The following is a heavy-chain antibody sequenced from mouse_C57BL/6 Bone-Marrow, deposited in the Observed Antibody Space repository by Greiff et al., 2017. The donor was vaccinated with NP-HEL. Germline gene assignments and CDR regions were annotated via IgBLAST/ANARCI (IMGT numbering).Heavy chain of an antibody. CDR2: IYPRSGNT. J-gene: IGHJ3*01. Sequence: VMLVESGAELARPGASVKLSCKASGYTFTSYGISWVKQRTGQGLEWIGEIYPRSGNTYYNEKFKGKATLTADKSSSTAYMELRSLTSEDSAVYFCARSGFAYWGQGTLVTVSA. CDR3: ARSGFAY. V-gene: IGHV1-81*01. CDR1: GYTFTSYG.